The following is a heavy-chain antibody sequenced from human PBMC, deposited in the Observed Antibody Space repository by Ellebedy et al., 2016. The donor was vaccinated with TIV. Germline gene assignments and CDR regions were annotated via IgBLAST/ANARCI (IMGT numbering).Heavy chain of an antibody. CDR3: AKTAKAGTIEYLQY. J-gene: IGHJ1*01. CDR1: DYTFTSYG. CDR2: ISGFNGNT. Sequence: AASVKVSCKASDYTFTSYGVSWVRQAPGQGLEWMGWISGFNGNTNYAQKFQDRVTMTADTPTSTAYMELRSLRSDDTAVYYCAKTAKAGTIEYLQYWGQGTLVTVSS. V-gene: IGHV1-18*04. D-gene: IGHD6-19*01.